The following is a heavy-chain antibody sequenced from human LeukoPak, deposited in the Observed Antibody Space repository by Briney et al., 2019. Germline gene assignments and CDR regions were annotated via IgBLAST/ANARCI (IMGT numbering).Heavy chain of an antibody. CDR1: GGTFSNYA. CDR2: VIPIFSTA. Sequence: GASVKVSCKAPGGTFSNYAIGWVRQAPGQGLEWMGGVIPIFSTANYAQKFQGRVTITADRSTSTDYLELSSLRSEDTAVYYCARDNSVRDEAWWFNPWGQGTLVTVSS. V-gene: IGHV1-69*06. CDR3: ARDNSVRDEAWWFNP. D-gene: IGHD5-24*01. J-gene: IGHJ5*02.